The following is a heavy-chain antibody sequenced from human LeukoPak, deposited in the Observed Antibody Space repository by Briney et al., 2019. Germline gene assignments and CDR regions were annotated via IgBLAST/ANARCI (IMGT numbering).Heavy chain of an antibody. J-gene: IGHJ4*02. CDR1: GFTFDDYA. CDR3: AKVIHDSSGYYALDY. Sequence: GGSLRLSCAASGFTFDDYAMHWVRQAPGKGLEWVSGISWNSGSIGCADSVKGRFTISRDNAKNSLYLQMNSLRAEDTALYYCAKVIHDSSGYYALDYWGQGTLVTVSS. D-gene: IGHD3-22*01. CDR2: ISWNSGSI. V-gene: IGHV3-9*01.